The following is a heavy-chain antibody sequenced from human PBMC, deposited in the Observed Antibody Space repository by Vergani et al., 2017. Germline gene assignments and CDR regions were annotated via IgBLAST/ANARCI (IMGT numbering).Heavy chain of an antibody. Sequence: EVQLVPSGAELKKPGESLKISCKGSGYSFNPYWIGWVRQMPGKGLEWMGIIYPGDSDTRYSPSFQGQVTISADKSISTAYLQWSSLKAADTAVYYCARGITIFGVVITTGFRSHYMDVWGKGTTVTVSS. J-gene: IGHJ6*03. CDR1: GYSFNPYW. D-gene: IGHD3-3*01. CDR3: ARGITIFGVVITTGFRSHYMDV. V-gene: IGHV5-51*01. CDR2: IYPGDSDT.